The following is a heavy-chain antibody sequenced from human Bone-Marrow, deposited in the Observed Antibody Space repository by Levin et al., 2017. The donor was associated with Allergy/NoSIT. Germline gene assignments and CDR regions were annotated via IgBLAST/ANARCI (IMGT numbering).Heavy chain of an antibody. CDR3: CKGYGGAAGGMEY. V-gene: IGHV3-43D*04. CDR1: GFTFDDFA. Sequence: GGSLRLSCVGSGFTFDDFAMYWVRQAPGKGLDWVSLITWDGGSTYYADSVKGRFTISRDNSKNSLYLQMDSLRAEDTALYYCCKGYGGAAGGMEYWGQGTLVTVSS. CDR2: ITWDGGST. D-gene: IGHD6-13*01. J-gene: IGHJ4*02.